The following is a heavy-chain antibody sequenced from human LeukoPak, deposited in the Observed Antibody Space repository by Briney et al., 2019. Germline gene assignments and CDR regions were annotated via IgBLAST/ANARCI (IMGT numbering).Heavy chain of an antibody. CDR2: ISSSGSTI. CDR1: GFTFSDYC. Sequence: GGSLRLSCAASGFTFSDYCMSWIRQAPGKGLEWFSYISSSGSTIYYADSVKGRFTISRDNAKNSLYLQMNSLRAEDTAVYYCARWSEVWSGYFDYWGQGTLVTVSS. J-gene: IGHJ4*02. CDR3: ARWSEVWSGYFDY. V-gene: IGHV3-11*01. D-gene: IGHD3-3*01.